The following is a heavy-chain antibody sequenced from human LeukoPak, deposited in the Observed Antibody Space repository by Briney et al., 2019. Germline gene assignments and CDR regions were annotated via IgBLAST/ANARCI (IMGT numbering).Heavy chain of an antibody. CDR1: GYSFTSYW. Sequence: GESLRISCKGSGYSFTSYWINWVRQMPGKGLEWMGIIYPGDSDIRYSPSLQGQVTISADKSISTAYLQWSSLKASGTAMYYCARQFGGNSEFDYWGQGTLVTVSS. J-gene: IGHJ4*02. D-gene: IGHD4-23*01. CDR2: IYPGDSDI. CDR3: ARQFGGNSEFDY. V-gene: IGHV5-51*01.